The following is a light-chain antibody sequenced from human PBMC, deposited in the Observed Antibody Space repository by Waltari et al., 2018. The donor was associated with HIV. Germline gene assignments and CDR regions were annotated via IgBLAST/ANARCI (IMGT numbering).Light chain of an antibody. CDR1: ALSHQY. CDR2: KDH. CDR3: QSTDSTASSYV. J-gene: IGLJ1*01. V-gene: IGLV3-25*03. Sequence: SYELTQPPSVSVSPGQTARIPCSGDALSHQYVYWYQQRPGQAPVLVLYKDHKRPSGIPERFSGSRSGTTVTLIINGVQAEDEADYFCQSTDSTASSYVFGSGTEVFVL.